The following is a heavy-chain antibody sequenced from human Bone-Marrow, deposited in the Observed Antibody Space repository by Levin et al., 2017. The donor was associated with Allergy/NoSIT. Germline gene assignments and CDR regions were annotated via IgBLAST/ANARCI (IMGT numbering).Heavy chain of an antibody. CDR3: AKSKLTDYRGLFDY. Sequence: LSLTCAASGFTFTTYAMTWVRQAPGKGLEWVSSISDRGDTTLYAHSVRGRFTISRDNSRNTVYLQMNSLRADDTAVYYCAKSKLTDYRGLFDYWGQGTLVTVSS. V-gene: IGHV3-23*01. D-gene: IGHD4-11*01. J-gene: IGHJ4*02. CDR1: GFTFTTYA. CDR2: ISDRGDTT.